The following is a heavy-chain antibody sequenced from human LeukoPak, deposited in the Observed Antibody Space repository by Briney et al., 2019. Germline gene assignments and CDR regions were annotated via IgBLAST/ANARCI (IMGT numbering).Heavy chain of an antibody. J-gene: IGHJ6*02. CDR2: INHSGST. Sequence: SQTLSLTCTVSGGSISGGGYYWSWIRQHPGKGLEWIGEINHSGSTNYNPSLKSRVTISVDTSKNQFSLKLSSVTAADTAVYYCARAPYYDILTGYYNLRYYYGMDVWGQGTTVTVSS. CDR3: ARAPYYDILTGYYNLRYYYGMDV. CDR1: GGSISGGGYY. D-gene: IGHD3-9*01. V-gene: IGHV4-31*03.